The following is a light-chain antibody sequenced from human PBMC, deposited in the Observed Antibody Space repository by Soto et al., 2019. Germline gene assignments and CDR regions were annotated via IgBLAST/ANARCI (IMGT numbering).Light chain of an antibody. CDR3: SSYTSSSIYV. CDR1: SSDVGGYNL. Sequence: QSVMTQPASVSGSPGQSITTACAGTSSDVGGYNLVSWYQQHPGKAPKLIIYEGTERPSGISPRFSGSKSGNTASLTISGLQAEDEADYYCSSYTSSSIYVFGSGTKVTVL. J-gene: IGLJ1*01. CDR2: EGT. V-gene: IGLV2-23*01.